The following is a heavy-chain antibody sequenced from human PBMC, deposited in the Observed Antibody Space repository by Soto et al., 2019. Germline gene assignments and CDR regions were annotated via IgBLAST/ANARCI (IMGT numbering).Heavy chain of an antibody. V-gene: IGHV3-15*01. Sequence: GGSLRLSCAASGFTFSNAWMSWVRQAPGKGLEWVGRIKSKTDGGTTDYAAPVKGRFTISRDDSKNTLYLQMNSLKTEDTAVYYCTTDIVGVVSAIDYWGQGTLVTVSS. CDR3: TTDIVGVVSAIDY. J-gene: IGHJ4*02. CDR1: GFTFSNAW. D-gene: IGHD2-15*01. CDR2: IKSKTDGGTT.